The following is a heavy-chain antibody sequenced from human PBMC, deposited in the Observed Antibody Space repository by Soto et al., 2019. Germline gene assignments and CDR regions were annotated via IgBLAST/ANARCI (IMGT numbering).Heavy chain of an antibody. CDR1: GYSFTSYW. CDR3: ARHGNFDWLLYYFDY. Sequence: EVQLVQSGAEVKKPGESLRISCKGSGYSFTSYWISWLRQMPGKGLEWMGRIDPSDSYTNYSPSFQGHVTISADKSISTAYLQWGSLKASDTAMYYCARHGNFDWLLYYFDYWGQGTLVTVSS. J-gene: IGHJ4*02. V-gene: IGHV5-10-1*03. D-gene: IGHD3-9*01. CDR2: IDPSDSYT.